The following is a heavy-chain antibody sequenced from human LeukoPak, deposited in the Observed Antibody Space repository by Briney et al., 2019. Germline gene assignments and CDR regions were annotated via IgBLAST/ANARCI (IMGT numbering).Heavy chain of an antibody. CDR2: IDSGGNT. CDR3: ARGGSGNWNAPFDY. CDR1: GFTVSSNS. D-gene: IGHD1-1*01. V-gene: IGHV3-53*01. J-gene: IGHJ4*02. Sequence: GGSLRLSCTVSGFTVSSNSWSWVRQAPGKGLEWVSFIDSGGNTHYSDSVKGRFTISRDNSKNTLYLQMNSLRAEDTAVYYCARGGSGNWNAPFDYWGQGILVTVSS.